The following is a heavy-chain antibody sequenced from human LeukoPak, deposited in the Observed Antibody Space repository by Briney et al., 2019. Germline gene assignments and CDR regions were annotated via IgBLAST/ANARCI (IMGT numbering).Heavy chain of an antibody. CDR3: ARCGYSYGSYYFDY. CDR2: INHSGST. CDR1: GGSFSGYY. D-gene: IGHD5-18*01. V-gene: IGHV4-34*01. J-gene: IGHJ4*02. Sequence: SETLSLTCAVYGGSFSGYYWSWIRQPPGKGLGWIGEINHSGSTNYNPSLKSRVTISVDTSKNQFSLKLSSVTAADTAVYYCARCGYSYGSYYFDYWGQGTLVTVSS.